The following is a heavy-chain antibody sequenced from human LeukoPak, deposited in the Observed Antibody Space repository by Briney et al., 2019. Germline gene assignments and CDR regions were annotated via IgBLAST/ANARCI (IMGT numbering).Heavy chain of an antibody. CDR3: AASYDSSGDYYFTYAFDI. CDR2: VYYTGTT. D-gene: IGHD3-22*01. J-gene: IGHJ3*02. V-gene: IGHV4-39*02. CDR1: GGPLSSSSHY. Sequence: SETLSLTCSVSGGPLSSSSHYWAWIRHAPGKGLEWIGSVYYTGTTYYNPSFKTRLTISVDTSKKYFSLNLKSATAADTAVYYCAASYDSSGDYYFTYAFDIWGQGTKVAVSS.